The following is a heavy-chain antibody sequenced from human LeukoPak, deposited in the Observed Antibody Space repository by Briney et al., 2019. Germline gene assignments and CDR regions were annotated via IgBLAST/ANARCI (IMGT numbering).Heavy chain of an antibody. Sequence: GGSLRLSCAASGFTFSSYAMSRVRQAPGKGLEWVSAISGSGGSTYYADSVKGRFTISRDNSKNTLYLQMNSLRAEDTAVYYCAKGSSGWSYYYYGMDVWGQGTTVTVSS. J-gene: IGHJ6*02. CDR2: ISGSGGST. V-gene: IGHV3-23*01. CDR1: GFTFSSYA. D-gene: IGHD6-19*01. CDR3: AKGSSGWSYYYYGMDV.